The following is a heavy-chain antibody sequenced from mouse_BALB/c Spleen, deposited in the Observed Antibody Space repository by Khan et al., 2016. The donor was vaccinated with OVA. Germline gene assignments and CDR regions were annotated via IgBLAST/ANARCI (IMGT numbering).Heavy chain of an antibody. D-gene: IGHD2-1*01. Sequence: QIQLVQSGPELKKPGETVKISCKASGYTLTNYGMNWVKQAPGKGLKWMGWINTYTGEATYADDFKGRFAFSLETSDSTAYLQINNLKNKDTATYFCARSNGNYWFDYWGQGTLVTVSA. CDR2: INTYTGEA. CDR1: GYTLTNYG. V-gene: IGHV9-3-1*01. CDR3: ARSNGNYWFDY. J-gene: IGHJ3*01.